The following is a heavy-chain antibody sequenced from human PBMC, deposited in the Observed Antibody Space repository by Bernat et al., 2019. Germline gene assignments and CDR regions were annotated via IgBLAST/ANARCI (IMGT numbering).Heavy chain of an antibody. J-gene: IGHJ6*02. CDR3: QLGPSDYYYYGMDV. D-gene: IGHD7-27*01. V-gene: IGHV3-15*02. CDR1: GFTSSNAW. CDR2: IKSKTDGGTT. Sequence: EVQLVEPGGALVKPGGSFRPSCPASGFTSSNAWLSWFRQAPGKGLGWVGRIKSKTDGGTTDYAAPVKGRFTISRDDSKNTLYLQMNSLKTEDTAVYYCQLGPSDYYYYGMDVWGQGTTVTVSS.